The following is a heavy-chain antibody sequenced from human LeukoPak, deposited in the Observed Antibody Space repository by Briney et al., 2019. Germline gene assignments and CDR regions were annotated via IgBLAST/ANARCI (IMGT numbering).Heavy chain of an antibody. CDR2: INSDGSST. D-gene: IGHD3-22*01. CDR3: VRDWGYDSSGYWQKYFDT. V-gene: IGHV3-74*01. J-gene: IGHJ4*02. CDR1: GFTFSSYW. Sequence: GSLRLSCAASGFTFSSYWMHWVRQAPGKGLVWVSRINSDGSSTSYADSVKGRFTISRDNAKNTLYLQMNSLRAEDTAVYYCVRDWGYDSSGYWQKYFDTWGQGTLVTVSS.